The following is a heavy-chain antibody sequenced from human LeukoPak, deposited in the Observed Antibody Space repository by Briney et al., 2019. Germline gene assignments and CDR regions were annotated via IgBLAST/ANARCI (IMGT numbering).Heavy chain of an antibody. CDR2: LSGSGGRT. V-gene: IGHV3-23*01. Sequence: GGSLRLSCAASGFTFSSYAMNWVRQAPGKGLEWVSSLSGSGGRTHYTDSVKGRFTISRDNSKNTLYLQMNSLRAEEAAVYYCAREGGGYNNRGFDYWGQGTLVTVSS. CDR3: AREGGGYNNRGFDY. D-gene: IGHD5-24*01. CDR1: GFTFSSYA. J-gene: IGHJ4*02.